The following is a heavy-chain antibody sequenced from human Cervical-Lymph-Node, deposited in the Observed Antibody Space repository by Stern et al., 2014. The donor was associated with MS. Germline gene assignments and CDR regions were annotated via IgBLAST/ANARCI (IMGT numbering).Heavy chain of an antibody. CDR2: ISSSGTTI. J-gene: IGHJ5*02. CDR3: ARDYYASGSYGWFDP. D-gene: IGHD3-10*01. Sequence: VQLVESGGGLVKPGGSLRLSCAASGFTFSDYYMSWIRQAPGQGLEWISYISSSGTTIYYADSVKGRFTISRDNAKNSLYLQMSSLRVEDTAVYYCARDYYASGSYGWFDPWGRGTLVTVSS. CDR1: GFTFSDYY. V-gene: IGHV3-11*01.